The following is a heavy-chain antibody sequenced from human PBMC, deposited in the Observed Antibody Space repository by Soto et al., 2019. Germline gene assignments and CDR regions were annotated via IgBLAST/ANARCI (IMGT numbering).Heavy chain of an antibody. Sequence: QVQLQESGTGLVKPSQTLSLTCTVSGGSISSGGYYWSWIRQHPGKGLEWIGYIYYSGSTYYNPSLKSRVTISVDTSKNQFSLKLSSVTAADTAVYYCARRGGFYSSSSGDYFDSWGQGTLVTVSS. CDR1: GGSISSGGYY. CDR3: ARRGGFYSSSSGDYFDS. J-gene: IGHJ4*02. CDR2: IYYSGST. V-gene: IGHV4-31*03. D-gene: IGHD6-6*01.